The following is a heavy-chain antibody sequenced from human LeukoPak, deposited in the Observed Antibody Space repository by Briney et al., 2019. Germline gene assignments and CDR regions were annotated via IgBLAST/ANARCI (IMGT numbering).Heavy chain of an antibody. CDR1: GGSISSGGYY. D-gene: IGHD6-19*01. J-gene: IGHJ4*02. Sequence: SETLSLTCTVSGGSISSGGYYWSWIRQPPGKGLEWIGYIYHSGSTYYNPPLKSRVTISVDTSKNQFSLKLSSVTAADTAVYYCARHNLPYSSGWAYFDYWGQGTLVTVSS. CDR2: IYHSGST. V-gene: IGHV4-30-2*01. CDR3: ARHNLPYSSGWAYFDY.